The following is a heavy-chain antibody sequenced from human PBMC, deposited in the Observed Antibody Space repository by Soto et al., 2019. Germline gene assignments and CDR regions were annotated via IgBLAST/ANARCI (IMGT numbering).Heavy chain of an antibody. CDR2: IFSDNER. CDR1: GFSITTDKMG. CDR3: ARMNVDSYQFYYAMDV. V-gene: IGHV2-26*01. J-gene: IGHJ6*02. Sequence: PTETLTLTCTVSGFSITTDKMGVSWIRQPPGKALEWLAHIFSDNERSYSTSLQGRLTISKDTSGSQVVLSMTNVDPVDTATYYCARMNVDSYQFYYAMDVWGQGTTVTVSS. D-gene: IGHD4-17*01.